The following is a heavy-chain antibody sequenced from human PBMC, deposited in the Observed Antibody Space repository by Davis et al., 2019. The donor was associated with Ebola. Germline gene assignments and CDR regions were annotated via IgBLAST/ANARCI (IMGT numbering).Heavy chain of an antibody. J-gene: IGHJ3*02. CDR2: ISSSSSYT. CDR1: GFSLSDYY. Sequence: GESLKISCAASGFSLSDYYMIWIRQAPGKGLEWVSYISSSSSYTNYADSVKGRFTISRDNAKNSLYLQMNSLRAEDTAVYYCASGNSGSYLLWSDAFDIWGQGTMVTVSS. D-gene: IGHD1-26*01. V-gene: IGHV3-11*06. CDR3: ASGNSGSYLLWSDAFDI.